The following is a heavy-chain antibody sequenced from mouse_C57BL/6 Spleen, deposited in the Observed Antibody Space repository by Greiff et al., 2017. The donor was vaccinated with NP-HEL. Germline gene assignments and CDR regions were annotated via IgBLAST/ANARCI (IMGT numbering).Heavy chain of an antibody. CDR3: ARGTLNWDVVDY. D-gene: IGHD4-1*01. V-gene: IGHV1-64*01. CDR1: GYTFTSYW. Sequence: VQLQQPGAELVKPGASVKLSCKASGYTFTSYWMHWVKQRPGQGLEWIGMIHPNSGSTKYNEKFKSKATLTVDKPSSTAYMQLSSLTSEDSAVYYCARGTLNWDVVDYWGQGTTLTVSS. CDR2: IHPNSGST. J-gene: IGHJ2*01.